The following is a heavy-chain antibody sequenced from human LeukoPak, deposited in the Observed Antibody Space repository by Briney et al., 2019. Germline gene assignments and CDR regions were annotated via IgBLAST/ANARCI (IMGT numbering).Heavy chain of an antibody. J-gene: IGHJ5*02. CDR3: ARTQQWLATGGWYWFDT. D-gene: IGHD6-19*01. CDR2: ISSNGIGT. CDR1: GFTFSNYA. Sequence: GGSLRLSCAASGFTFSNYAIHWVRQAPGKGLEFVSSISSNGIGTYYGNSVKGRFTISRDNSKNTVYLQMGSLRAEDMAVYYCARTQQWLATGGWYWFDTWGQGTLVTVSS. V-gene: IGHV3-64*01.